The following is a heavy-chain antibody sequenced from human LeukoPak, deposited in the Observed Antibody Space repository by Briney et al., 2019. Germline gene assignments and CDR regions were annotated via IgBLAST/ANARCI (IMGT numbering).Heavy chain of an antibody. V-gene: IGHV3-30*03. Sequence: QPGRSLRLSCAASRFTFSTYGMHWVRQAPGKGLEWVALISYDGINKYYADSVKGRFTISRDNAKNSLYLQMNTLRVEDTAVYYCGRGGRGDYWGQGTLVTVSS. CDR2: ISYDGINK. CDR1: RFTFSTYG. J-gene: IGHJ4*02. CDR3: GRGGRGDY.